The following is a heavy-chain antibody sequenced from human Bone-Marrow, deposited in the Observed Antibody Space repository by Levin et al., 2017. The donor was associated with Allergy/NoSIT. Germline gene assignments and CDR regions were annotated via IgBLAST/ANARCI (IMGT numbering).Heavy chain of an antibody. Sequence: PSETLSLTCTVSGGSISSSSYYWGWIRQPPGKGLEWIGSIYYSGSTYYNPSLKSRVTISVDTSKNQFSLKLSSVTAADTAVYYCARGIVPIYGLNFDYWGQGTLVTVSS. V-gene: IGHV4-39*01. CDR3: ARGIVPIYGLNFDY. CDR1: GGSISSSSYY. D-gene: IGHD2-8*01. J-gene: IGHJ4*02. CDR2: IYYSGST.